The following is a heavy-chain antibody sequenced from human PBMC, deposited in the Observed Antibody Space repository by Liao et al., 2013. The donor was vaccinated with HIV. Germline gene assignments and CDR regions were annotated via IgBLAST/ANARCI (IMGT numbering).Heavy chain of an antibody. CDR2: MYTSGNT. Sequence: QVKLQESGPGLVKPSETLSLTCIVSGGSISRYYWSWVRQPAGKGLEWIGHMYTSGNTNYNPSLKSRVTMSVDTSKNQVSLKVNSVTAADTAVYYCARGGGGQGYDPFYWYFDLWGRGTLVTVSS. CDR3: ARGGGGQGYDPFYWYFDL. D-gene: IGHD2-15*01. V-gene: IGHV4-4*07. CDR1: GGSISRYY. J-gene: IGHJ2*01.